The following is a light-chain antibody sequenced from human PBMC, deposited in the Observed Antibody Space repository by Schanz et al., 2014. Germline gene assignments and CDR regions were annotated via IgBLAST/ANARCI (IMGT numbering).Light chain of an antibody. CDR3: QVWDSSSDHRV. Sequence: SYELTQPPSVSVAPGKTARITCGGTKIGSKSVHWYQQKPGQAPVLVVHDDSDRPSGIPERFSGSNSGDTATLTISRVEAGDEADYYCQVWDSSSDHRVFGGGTKLTVL. CDR1: KIGSKS. V-gene: IGLV3-21*03. CDR2: DDS. J-gene: IGLJ3*02.